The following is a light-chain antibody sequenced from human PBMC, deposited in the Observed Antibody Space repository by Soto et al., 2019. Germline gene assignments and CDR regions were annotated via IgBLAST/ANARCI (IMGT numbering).Light chain of an antibody. CDR2: EVT. CDR1: ASDIGRYNY. J-gene: IGLJ1*01. Sequence: SALTQPPSASGSPGQSVTISCIGTASDIGRYNYVSWYQHHPGKAPKLIIYEVTKRPSGVPDRFSGSKSGNTASLTVSGLQADDEADYYCNSYVGSNNYVFGTGTRSPS. CDR3: NSYVGSNNYV. V-gene: IGLV2-8*01.